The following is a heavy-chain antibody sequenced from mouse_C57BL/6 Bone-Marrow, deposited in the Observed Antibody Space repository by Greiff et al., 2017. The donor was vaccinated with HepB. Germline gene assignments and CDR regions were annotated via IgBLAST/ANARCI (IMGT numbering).Heavy chain of an antibody. V-gene: IGHV1-15*01. CDR3: TRRGYYFDY. CDR1: GYTFTDYE. CDR2: IDPETGGT. J-gene: IGHJ2*01. Sequence: VQVVESGAELVRPGASVTLSCKASGYTFTDYEMHWVKQTPVHGLEWIGAIDPETGGTAYNQKFKGKAILTADKSSSTAYMELRSLTSEDSAVYYCTRRGYYFDYWGQGTTLTVSS.